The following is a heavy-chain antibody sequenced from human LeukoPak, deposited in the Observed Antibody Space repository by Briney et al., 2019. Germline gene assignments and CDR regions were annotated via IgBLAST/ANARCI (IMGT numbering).Heavy chain of an antibody. J-gene: IGHJ4*02. Sequence: SETLSLTCAVSGYPISSGYYWAWIRQPPGKGLEWIGSIYHRGSTYYNPSLKSRVTISVDTSKNQFSLKVTSLTVADTAVYYCARDAVNQERVHQYYFDSWGQGTLVAVSS. V-gene: IGHV4-38-2*02. D-gene: IGHD6-19*01. CDR2: IYHRGST. CDR3: ARDAVNQERVHQYYFDS. CDR1: GYPISSGYY.